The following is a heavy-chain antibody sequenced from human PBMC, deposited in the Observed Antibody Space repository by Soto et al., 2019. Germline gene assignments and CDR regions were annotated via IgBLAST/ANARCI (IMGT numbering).Heavy chain of an antibody. CDR3: ARAVDAAMDPLDY. CDR1: GFDFRNYA. Sequence: QVLLVESGGGVAQPGRSLRLSCAAAGFDFRNYAMHWVRQSPGKGPEWVAITSDDGDIQYYADSVKGRFTISRDNSKNTLYLQMTSPRSEDAAVYFCARAVDAAMDPLDYWGQGTLVTVSS. CDR2: TSDDGDIQ. V-gene: IGHV3-30-3*01. D-gene: IGHD5-18*01. J-gene: IGHJ4*02.